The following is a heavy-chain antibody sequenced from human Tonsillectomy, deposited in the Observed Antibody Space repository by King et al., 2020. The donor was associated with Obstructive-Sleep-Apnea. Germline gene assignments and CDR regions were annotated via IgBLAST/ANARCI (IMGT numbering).Heavy chain of an antibody. J-gene: IGHJ4*02. D-gene: IGHD2-15*01. CDR2: ISGSGGST. V-gene: IGHV3-23*04. Sequence: VQLVESGGGLVQPGGSLRLSCAASGFTFSSYAMSWVRQAPGKGLEWVSAISGSGGSTYYADSVKGRFTISRDNSKNTLYLQMNSLRAEDTAVYYCAKEVLYTDLYCSGGSCYYGCDYWGQGTLVTVSS. CDR1: GFTFSSYA. CDR3: AKEVLYTDLYCSGGSCYYGCDY.